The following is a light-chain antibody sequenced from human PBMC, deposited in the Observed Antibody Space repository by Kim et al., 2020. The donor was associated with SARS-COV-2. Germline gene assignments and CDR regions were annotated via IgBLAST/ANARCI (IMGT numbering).Light chain of an antibody. J-gene: IGKJ4*01. V-gene: IGKV3D-15*01. Sequence: EIVMTQSPATLSVSPGERATLSCRASQYISNYLAWYQVKPGQPPRLLIYGASARATGVTARYSGGGSGTEFTLTISSLQSEDFAVYYCQQYNDWPLLTFGGGTKVDIK. CDR2: GAS. CDR3: QQYNDWPLLT. CDR1: QYISNY.